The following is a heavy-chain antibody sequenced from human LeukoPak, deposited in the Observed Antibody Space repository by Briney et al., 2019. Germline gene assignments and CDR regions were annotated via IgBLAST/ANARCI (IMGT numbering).Heavy chain of an antibody. CDR1: GGSISSSSYY. CDR3: ARDTGPKYYYDSSGYYS. CDR2: IYYSGST. D-gene: IGHD3-22*01. V-gene: IGHV4-39*07. J-gene: IGHJ5*02. Sequence: SETLSLTCTVSGGSISSSSYYWGWIRQPPGKGLEWIGSIYYSGSTYYNPSLKSRVTISVDTSKNQFSLKLSSVTAADTAVYYCARDTGPKYYYDSSGYYSWGQGTLVTVSS.